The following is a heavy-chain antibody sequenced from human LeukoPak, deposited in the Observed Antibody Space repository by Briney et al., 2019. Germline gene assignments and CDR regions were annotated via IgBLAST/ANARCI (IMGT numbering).Heavy chain of an antibody. J-gene: IGHJ4*02. CDR3: ARGAAAGTGVDY. CDR2: INHSGST. CDR1: GGSISSTGYY. Sequence: PSETLSLTCTVSGGSISSTGYYWSWIRQPPGKGLEWIGEINHSGSTNYNPSLKSRVTISVDTSKNQFSPKLSSVTAADTAVYYCARGAAAGTGVDYWGQGTLVTVSS. D-gene: IGHD6-13*01. V-gene: IGHV4-34*01.